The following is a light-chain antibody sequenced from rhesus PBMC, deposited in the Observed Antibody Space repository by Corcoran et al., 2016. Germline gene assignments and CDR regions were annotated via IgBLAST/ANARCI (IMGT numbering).Light chain of an antibody. CDR1: QSVSSS. CDR2: GAS. CDR3: QQYSNWPLT. Sequence: EIVLTQSPATLSLSPGERATLSCRASQSVSSSLAWSPQKPEQAPRLLIYGASSRATGIPDRVSRSGAGTDFTLTISSLEPEDFAVYYCQQYSNWPLTFGGGTKVEIK. J-gene: IGKJ4*01. V-gene: IGKV3-42*03.